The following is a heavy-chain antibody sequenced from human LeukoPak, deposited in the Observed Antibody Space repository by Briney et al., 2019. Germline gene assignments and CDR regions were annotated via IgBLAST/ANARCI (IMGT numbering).Heavy chain of an antibody. V-gene: IGHV4-59*01. Sequence: PSETLSLTCTVSGGHISGSYWRWIRQPPRKGLEWMAYMYNSESTNYNPSLKSRVTISIDTSKNQFSLKLSSLTAADTAIYYCARGIESYGDYGYWGQEILVTVSS. D-gene: IGHD4-17*01. J-gene: IGHJ4*02. CDR1: GGHISGSY. CDR2: MYNSEST. CDR3: ARGIESYGDYGY.